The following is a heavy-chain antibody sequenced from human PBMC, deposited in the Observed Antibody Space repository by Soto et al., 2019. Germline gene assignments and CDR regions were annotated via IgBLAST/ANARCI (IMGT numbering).Heavy chain of an antibody. CDR1: GVSIRDYY. Sequence: PSETLSLTCTVSGVSIRDYYWIWIRQAPGKGLEWIGYIHSSGYTNYNPSLKSRVVMSIDTSKNLFSLKFNSVTAADTAKYYWAKKSAAFWLDPWGQGTLVTVSS. J-gene: IGHJ5*02. CDR2: IHSSGYT. D-gene: IGHD6-25*01. CDR3: AKKSAAFWLDP. V-gene: IGHV4-59*01.